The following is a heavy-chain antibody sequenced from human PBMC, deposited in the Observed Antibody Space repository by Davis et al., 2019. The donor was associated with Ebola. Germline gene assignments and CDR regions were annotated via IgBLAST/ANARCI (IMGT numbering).Heavy chain of an antibody. CDR2: MRTRPNNYAT. V-gene: IGHV3-73*01. J-gene: IGHJ4*02. Sequence: GESLKISCAASGFTFSASSIHWVRQASGKGLEWVGRMRTRPNNYATAYAASVTGRFTISRDDSKNTAYLEMNSLKTEDTAVYYCSRYLDCSGGSCYNSWGQGTLVTVSS. D-gene: IGHD2-15*01. CDR1: GFTFSASS. CDR3: SRYLDCSGGSCYNS.